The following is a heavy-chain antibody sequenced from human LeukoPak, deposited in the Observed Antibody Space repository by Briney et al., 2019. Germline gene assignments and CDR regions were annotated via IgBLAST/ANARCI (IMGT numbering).Heavy chain of an antibody. CDR3: AKDKGIAAAALDYMDV. Sequence: GGSLRLSCAASGFTFSSYGMHWVRQAPGKGLEWVAFIRYDGSNKYYADSVKGRFTISRDNSKNTLYLQMNSLRAEDTALYYCAKDKGIAAAALDYMDVRGKGTTVTVSS. D-gene: IGHD6-13*01. CDR1: GFTFSSYG. J-gene: IGHJ6*03. V-gene: IGHV3-30*02. CDR2: IRYDGSNK.